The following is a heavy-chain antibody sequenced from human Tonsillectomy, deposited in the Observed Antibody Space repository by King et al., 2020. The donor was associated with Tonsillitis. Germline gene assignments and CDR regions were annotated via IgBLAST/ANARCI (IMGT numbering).Heavy chain of an antibody. CDR1: GGSIISYY. V-gene: IGHV4-59*08. Sequence: VQLQESGPGLVKSSETLSLTCTVSGGSIISYYWSWIRQPPGKGLEWIGYIYYSGSIDYNPSLKSRVTISVDTSKNQFSLKLTSMTAADTAVYYCARNLRYYYSMDVWGKGTTVTVSS. CDR2: IYYSGSI. D-gene: IGHD1-14*01. CDR3: ARNLRYYYSMDV. J-gene: IGHJ6*03.